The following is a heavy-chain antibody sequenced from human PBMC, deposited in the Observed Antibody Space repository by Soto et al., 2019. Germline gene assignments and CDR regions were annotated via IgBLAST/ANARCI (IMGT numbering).Heavy chain of an antibody. V-gene: IGHV3-64D*06. J-gene: IGHJ4*02. Sequence: GGSLRLSCSASGFTFSSYAMHWVRQAPGKGLEYVSAISSNGGSTYYADSVKGRFTISRDNSKNTLNLQMSSLRAEDTAEYNWARGGGRPRHFDYWGQGTLVTVSS. CDR2: ISSNGGST. CDR3: ARGGGRPRHFDY. CDR1: GFTFSSYA. D-gene: IGHD3-16*01.